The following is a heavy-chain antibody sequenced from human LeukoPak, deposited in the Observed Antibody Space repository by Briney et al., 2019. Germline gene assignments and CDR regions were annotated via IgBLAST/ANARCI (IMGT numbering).Heavy chain of an antibody. D-gene: IGHD3-3*01. CDR1: GGSFSGYY. Sequence: SETLPLTCAVYGGSFSGYYWSWIRQPPGKGLEWIEEINHSGSTNYNPSLKSRVTISVDTSKNQFSLKLSSVTAADTAVYYCARDAITIFGVVLDEPLFDYWGQGTLVTVSS. CDR2: INHSGST. J-gene: IGHJ4*02. V-gene: IGHV4-34*01. CDR3: ARDAITIFGVVLDEPLFDY.